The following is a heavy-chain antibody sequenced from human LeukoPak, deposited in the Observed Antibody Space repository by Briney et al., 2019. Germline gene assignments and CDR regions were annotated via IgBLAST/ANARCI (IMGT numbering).Heavy chain of an antibody. J-gene: IGHJ4*02. CDR1: GGSISSYY. D-gene: IGHD3-10*01. V-gene: IGHV4-59*01. CDR3: AREVTIGGHYFDY. CDR2: IYYSGST. Sequence: KTSETLSLTCTVSGGSISSYYWSWIRQPPGEGLEWIGYIYYSGSTNYNPSLKSRVTISVDTSKNQFSLKLSSVTAADTAVYYCAREVTIGGHYFDYWGQGTLVTVSS.